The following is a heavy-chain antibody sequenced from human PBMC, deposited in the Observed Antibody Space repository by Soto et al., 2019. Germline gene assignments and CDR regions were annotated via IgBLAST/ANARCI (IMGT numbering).Heavy chain of an antibody. J-gene: IGHJ5*01. CDR2: VHISGHG. CDR1: GGSVRAPDW. Sequence: SETLSLTCTLSGGSVRAPDWWNWVRQSPDKGLEWIAEVHISGHGNYNPSLRSRVSVSIDSSKNQFYLNLNSVTAADTAIYYCARVRQGCSDNNCYFDPWGQGTQLTVSS. CDR3: ARVRQGCSDNNCYFDP. V-gene: IGHV4-4*02. D-gene: IGHD1-1*01.